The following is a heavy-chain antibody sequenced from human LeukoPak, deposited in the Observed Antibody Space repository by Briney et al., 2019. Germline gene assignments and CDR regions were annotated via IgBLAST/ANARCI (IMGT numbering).Heavy chain of an antibody. D-gene: IGHD3-22*01. J-gene: IGHJ4*02. CDR1: GGSISSYY. Sequence: SETLPLTCTVSGGSISSYYWSWIRQPPGKGLEWIGYIFYSGSTNYNPSLKGRVTISVDTSKNQFSLKLSSVTAAETAVYYCARHGSVSSGALVWGQGTLVTVSS. CDR3: ARHGSVSSGALV. V-gene: IGHV4-59*08. CDR2: IFYSGST.